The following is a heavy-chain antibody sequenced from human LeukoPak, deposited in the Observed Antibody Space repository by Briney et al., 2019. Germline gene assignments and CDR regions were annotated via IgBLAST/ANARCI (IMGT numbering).Heavy chain of an antibody. CDR2: IYYSGIT. D-gene: IGHD2-15*01. V-gene: IGHV4-59*01. CDR3: ARAGAVVDNWFDP. Sequence: SETLSLTCTVSGGSISSYYWTWIRQPPGKGLEWIGYIYYSGITNYNPSLKSRVTISVDTSKNQFSLKLSSVTAADTAVYYCARAGAVVDNWFDPWGQGTLVTVSS. CDR1: GGSISSYY. J-gene: IGHJ5*02.